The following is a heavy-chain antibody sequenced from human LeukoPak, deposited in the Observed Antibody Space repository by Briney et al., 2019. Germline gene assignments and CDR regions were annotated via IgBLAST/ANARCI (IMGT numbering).Heavy chain of an antibody. CDR3: ARGGTGWYYLDY. Sequence: SETLSLTCAVSGDSISNRNSYWGWIRQPPGKGLEWIGSIYYSGSTHYTSSLKSRVTISADTSKNQFSLKLNSVTAADTAVYYCARGGTGWYYLDYWGQGTLVTVSS. V-gene: IGHV4-39*07. D-gene: IGHD6-19*01. J-gene: IGHJ4*02. CDR2: IYYSGST. CDR1: GDSISNRNSY.